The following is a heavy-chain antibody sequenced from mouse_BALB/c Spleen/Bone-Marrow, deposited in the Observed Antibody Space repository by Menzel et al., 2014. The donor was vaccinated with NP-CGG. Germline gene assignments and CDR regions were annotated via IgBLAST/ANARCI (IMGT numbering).Heavy chain of an antibody. CDR1: GFNIKDTY. CDR2: IDPANGNT. CDR3: ASYYYGRSSFTY. J-gene: IGHJ3*01. D-gene: IGHD1-1*01. V-gene: IGHV14-3*02. Sequence: EVQLQQSGAELLKPGASVTLSCTASGFNIKDTYMHWVRQRPEQGLEWIGRIDPANGNTKYDPKFQGKATITADTSSNTAYLQLSSLTSEDTAVYYCASYYYGRSSFTYWGQGTLVTVSA.